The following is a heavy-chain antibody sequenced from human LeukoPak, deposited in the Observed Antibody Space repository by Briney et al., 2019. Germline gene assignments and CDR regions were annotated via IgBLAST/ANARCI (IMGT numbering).Heavy chain of an antibody. CDR1: GFTFSSFA. CDR2: ISTNGGSA. J-gene: IGHJ4*02. D-gene: IGHD2-15*01. CDR3: ARDSPPYCSGDTCPDY. V-gene: IGHV3-64*02. Sequence: PGGSLRLSCAASGFTFSSFAMHWARQAPGKGLEYVSAISTNGGSAYYADSVKGRFTISRDNSENTLYLQMGSLRAEDMAVYYCARDSPPYCSGDTCPDYWGQGTLVTVSS.